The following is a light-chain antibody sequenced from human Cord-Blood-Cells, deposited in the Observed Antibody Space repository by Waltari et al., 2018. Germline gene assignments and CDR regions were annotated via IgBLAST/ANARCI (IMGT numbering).Light chain of an antibody. CDR2: DDS. V-gene: IGLV2-14*01. J-gene: IGLJ3*02. CDR3: SSYTSSSTWV. CDR1: SSDVGGYYH. Sequence: QSALTQTSSASGSPGQSITISCTRTSSDVGGYYHVSWYQQHPGKAPKLMIYDDSKRPSGVSNRFSGSKSGNTASLTISGLQAEDEADYYCSSYTSSSTWVFGSGTKLTVL.